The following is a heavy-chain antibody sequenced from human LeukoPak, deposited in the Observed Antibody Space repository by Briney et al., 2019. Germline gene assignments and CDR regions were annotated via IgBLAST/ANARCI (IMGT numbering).Heavy chain of an antibody. CDR3: TRVPPYFCGGDCYPDY. V-gene: IGHV3-49*03. D-gene: IGHD2-21*02. Sequence: GGSLRLSCTASGFTFGDYAMSWFRQAPGKGLEWVSFIRSKAYGGTTEYAASVKGRFTISRDDSKSIAYLQMNSLKTEDTAVYYCTRVPPYFCGGDCYPDYWGQGTLVTVSS. CDR1: GFTFGDYA. CDR2: IRSKAYGGTT. J-gene: IGHJ4*02.